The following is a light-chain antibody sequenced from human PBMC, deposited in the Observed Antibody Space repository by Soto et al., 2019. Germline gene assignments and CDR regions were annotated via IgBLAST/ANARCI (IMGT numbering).Light chain of an antibody. CDR1: QGISNY. J-gene: IGKJ4*01. CDR3: QKYNRAPALH. Sequence: DIQMTQSPSSLSASVGDRVTITCRASQGISNYLAWYQQKPGKVPKLLIYAASTLQSGVPSRLSGSGAGTDFTLTISSMQPEDVETYYCQKYNRAPALHFGGGTKVEIK. V-gene: IGKV1-27*01. CDR2: AAS.